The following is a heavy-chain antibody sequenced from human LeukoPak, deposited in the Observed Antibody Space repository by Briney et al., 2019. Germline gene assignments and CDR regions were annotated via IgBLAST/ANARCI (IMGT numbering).Heavy chain of an antibody. CDR3: ARSGAVAGSPNAFDI. V-gene: IGHV1-18*01. Sequence: ASVKVSCEASGYTLTSYGISWVRQAPGQGLEWMGWISAYNGNTNYAQKLKGRVTMTTDTSTSTAYMELRSLRSDDTAVYYCARSGAVAGSPNAFDIWGQGTMVTVSS. CDR1: GYTLTSYG. CDR2: ISAYNGNT. J-gene: IGHJ3*02. D-gene: IGHD6-19*01.